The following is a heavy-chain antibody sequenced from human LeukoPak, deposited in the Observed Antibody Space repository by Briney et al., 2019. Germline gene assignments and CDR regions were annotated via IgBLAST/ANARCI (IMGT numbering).Heavy chain of an antibody. J-gene: IGHJ5*02. D-gene: IGHD6-6*01. CDR2: INSDGSST. Sequence: GGSLRLSCAASGFTFSSYWMHWVRQAPGKGLVWVSRINSDGSSTSYADSVKGRFTIPRDNAKNTLYLQMNSLRAEDTAVYYCARAQYIPPFDPWGQGTLVTVSS. V-gene: IGHV3-74*01. CDR1: GFTFSSYW. CDR3: ARAQYIPPFDP.